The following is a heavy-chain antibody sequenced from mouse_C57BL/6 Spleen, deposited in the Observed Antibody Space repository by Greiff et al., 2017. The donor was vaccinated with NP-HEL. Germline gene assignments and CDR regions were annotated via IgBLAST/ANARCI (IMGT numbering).Heavy chain of an antibody. CDR1: GYAFSSYW. V-gene: IGHV1-80*01. CDR2: IYPGDGDT. Sequence: VKLQESGAELVKPGASVKISCKASGYAFSSYWMNWVKQRPGKGLEWIGQIYPGDGDTNYNGKFKGKATLTADKSSSTAYMQLSSLTSEDSAVFFCARSLITTVVATDAMDYWGQGTSVTVSS. D-gene: IGHD1-1*01. CDR3: ARSLITTVVATDAMDY. J-gene: IGHJ4*01.